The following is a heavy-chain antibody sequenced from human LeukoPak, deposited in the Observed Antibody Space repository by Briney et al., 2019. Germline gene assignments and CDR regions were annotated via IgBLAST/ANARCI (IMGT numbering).Heavy chain of an antibody. J-gene: IGHJ4*02. CDR1: GGTFSNYA. V-gene: IGHV1-69*06. CDR3: ARGPPGSYLYLPPQRFDY. CDR2: IIPIFGTA. Sequence: SVKVSCKASGGTFSNYAISWVRQAPGQGLEWMGGIIPIFGTANYAQKFRGRVTITADKSTRTAYMELSSLRSEDTAVYYCARGPPGSYLYLPPQRFDYWGQGTLVTVSS. D-gene: IGHD3-10*01.